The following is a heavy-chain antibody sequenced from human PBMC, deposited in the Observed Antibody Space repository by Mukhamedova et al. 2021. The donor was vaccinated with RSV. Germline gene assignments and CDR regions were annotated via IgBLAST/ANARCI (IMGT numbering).Heavy chain of an antibody. Sequence: FQGRVTITADESTSTAYMELSSLRSEDTAVYYCARESQYQLKTWGQGTLVTVSS. D-gene: IGHD2-2*01. CDR3: ARESQYQLKT. J-gene: IGHJ5*02. V-gene: IGHV1-69*01.